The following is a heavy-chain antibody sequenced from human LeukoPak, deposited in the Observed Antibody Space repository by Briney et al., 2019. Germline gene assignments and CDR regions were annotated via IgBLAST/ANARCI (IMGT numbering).Heavy chain of an antibody. V-gene: IGHV1-69*06. CDR1: GGTFSSYA. D-gene: IGHD2-2*03. CDR3: ARVEGGFGYCSSTSCYRQLHY. Sequence: ASVKVSCEASGGTFSSYAISWVRQAPGQGLEWMGGIIPIFGTANYAQKFQGRVTITADKSTSTAYMELSSLRSEDTAVYYCARVEGGFGYCSSTSCYRQLHYWGQGTLVTVSS. J-gene: IGHJ4*02. CDR2: IIPIFGTA.